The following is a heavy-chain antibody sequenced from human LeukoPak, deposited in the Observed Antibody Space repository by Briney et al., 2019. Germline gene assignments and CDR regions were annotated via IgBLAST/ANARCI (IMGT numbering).Heavy chain of an antibody. D-gene: IGHD4-17*01. Sequence: GGSLRLSCAASGFTFSNYAINWVRQAPGKGLEWVSSISGGGETTYYADSAKGRFTISRDNSQNTLYLQMNSLRAEDTAVYYCARDYADYVGYFFFDYWGQGTLVTVSS. CDR1: GFTFSNYA. CDR2: ISGGGETT. CDR3: ARDYADYVGYFFFDY. J-gene: IGHJ4*02. V-gene: IGHV3-23*01.